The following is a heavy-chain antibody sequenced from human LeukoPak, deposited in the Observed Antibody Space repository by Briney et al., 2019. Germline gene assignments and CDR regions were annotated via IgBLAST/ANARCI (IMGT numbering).Heavy chain of an antibody. Sequence: SETLSLTCTVSGVSISSYYWTWIRQPAGKGLEWIGRIFTDGGTSYNPSLKSRVTMSVDTSKNQLSLKLDSVTAADTAVYYCTREPLPWGQGILVTVSS. CDR3: TREPLP. CDR2: IFTDGGT. V-gene: IGHV4-4*07. J-gene: IGHJ4*02. CDR1: GVSISSYY. D-gene: IGHD1-26*01.